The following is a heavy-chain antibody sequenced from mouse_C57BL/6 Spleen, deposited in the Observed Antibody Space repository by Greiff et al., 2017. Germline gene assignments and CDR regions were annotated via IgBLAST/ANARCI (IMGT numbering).Heavy chain of an antibody. J-gene: IGHJ3*01. CDR1: GYTFTDYY. CDR3: ARTAAYYSNFWFAY. V-gene: IGHV1-75*01. D-gene: IGHD2-5*01. CDR2: IFPGSGST. Sequence: VKLQESGPELVKPGASVKISCKASGYTFTDYYINWVKQRPGQGLEWIGWIFPGSGSTYYNEKFKGKATLTVDKSSSTAYMLLSSLTSEDSAVYFCARTAAYYSNFWFAYWGQGTLVTVSA.